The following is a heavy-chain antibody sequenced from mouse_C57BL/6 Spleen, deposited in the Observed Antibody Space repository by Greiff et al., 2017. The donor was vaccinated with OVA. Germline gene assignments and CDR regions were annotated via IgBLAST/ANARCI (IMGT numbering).Heavy chain of an antibody. Sequence: QVQLKESGPGLVQPSQSLSITCTVSGFSLTSYGVHWVRQSPGKGLEWLGVIWRGGSTDYNAAFMSRLSITKDNSKSQVFFKMNSLQADDTAIYYCAKEGGYDGGAMDYWGQGTSVTVSS. D-gene: IGHD2-2*01. J-gene: IGHJ4*01. CDR1: GFSLTSYG. CDR3: AKEGGYDGGAMDY. CDR2: IWRGGST. V-gene: IGHV2-5*01.